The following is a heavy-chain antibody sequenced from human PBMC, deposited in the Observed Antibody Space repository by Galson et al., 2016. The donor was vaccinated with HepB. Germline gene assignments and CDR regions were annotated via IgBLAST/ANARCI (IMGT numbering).Heavy chain of an antibody. CDR3: ARDSTNFDL. CDR2: IYYGGRT. Sequence: SETLSLTCTVSGGSISSSPYFWGWIRQPPGKGLEWIGNIYYGGRTYYNPSLRSRVTLSVDTSKNQFSLRLSSVTAADTAMYYCARDSTNFDLWGRGTLVTVSS. CDR1: GGSISSSPYF. V-gene: IGHV4-39*02. D-gene: IGHD5/OR15-5a*01. J-gene: IGHJ2*01.